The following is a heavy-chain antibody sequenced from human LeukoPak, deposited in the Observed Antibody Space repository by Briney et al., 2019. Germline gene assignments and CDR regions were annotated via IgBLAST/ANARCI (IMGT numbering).Heavy chain of an antibody. CDR1: GFTFSNFD. Sequence: GGSLRLSCEGSGFTFSNFDMNWVRQAPGKGLEWVSYISRSSSSISYADSVKGRFTISKDNAKNSLYLQMNSLRAEDTAVYYCARLTVTTDYWGQGTLVTVSS. CDR3: ARLTVTTDY. V-gene: IGHV3-48*04. J-gene: IGHJ4*02. CDR2: ISRSSSSI. D-gene: IGHD4-17*01.